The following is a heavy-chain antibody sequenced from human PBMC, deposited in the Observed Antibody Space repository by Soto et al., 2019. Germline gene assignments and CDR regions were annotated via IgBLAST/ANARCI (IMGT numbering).Heavy chain of an antibody. CDR3: ASSTHNWFDP. D-gene: IGHD2-2*01. Sequence: EVQLVESGGGLVQPGESLRLSCAASGFTYSSYSMNWVRQAPGKGLEWVSYISSSSSTIYYADSVKGRFTISRDNAKNSLYLQMNSLRAEDTAVYYCASSTHNWFDPWGQGTLVTVSS. J-gene: IGHJ5*02. CDR2: ISSSSSTI. CDR1: GFTYSSYS. V-gene: IGHV3-48*01.